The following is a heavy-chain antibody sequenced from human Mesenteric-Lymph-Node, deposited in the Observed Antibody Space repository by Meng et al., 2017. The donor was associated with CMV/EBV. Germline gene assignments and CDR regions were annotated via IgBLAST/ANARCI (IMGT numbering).Heavy chain of an antibody. V-gene: IGHV1-18*01. CDR2: ISAYNGNT. J-gene: IGHJ4*02. CDR3: ARSSLFWSGPLGGTYSHYFDY. D-gene: IGHD3-3*01. Sequence: ASVKVSCKASGYTFTSYGISWVRQAPGQGLEWMGWISAYNGNTNYAQKLQGRVTMTTDTSTSTAYMELRSLRSDDTAVYYCARSSLFWSGPLGGTYSHYFDYWGQGTLVTVSS. CDR1: GYTFTSYG.